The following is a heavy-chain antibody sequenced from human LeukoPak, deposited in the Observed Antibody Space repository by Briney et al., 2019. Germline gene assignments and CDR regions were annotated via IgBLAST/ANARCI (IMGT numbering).Heavy chain of an antibody. CDR2: IYYSGST. CDR3: ARLEEALDY. D-gene: IGHD3-3*01. J-gene: IGHJ4*02. V-gene: IGHV4-39*01. Sequence: SETLSLTCTVSGGSISSSSYYWGWIRQPPGKGLEWIGSIYYSGSTYYNPSLKSRVTISVDTSKNQFSLKLSSVTAADTAVYYCARLEEALDYWGQGTLVTVSS. CDR1: GGSISSSSYY.